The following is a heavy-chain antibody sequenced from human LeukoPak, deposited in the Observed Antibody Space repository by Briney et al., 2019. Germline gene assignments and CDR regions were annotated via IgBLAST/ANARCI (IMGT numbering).Heavy chain of an antibody. V-gene: IGHV3-23*01. D-gene: IGHD2-2*01. J-gene: IGHJ4*02. CDR2: ISGSGGST. Sequence: PGGSLRLSCAASGFTFSSYAMSWVRQAPGKGLEWVSAISGSGGSTYYADSVKGRFTISRDNSKNTLYLQMNSLRAEDTAVYYCANVESSRRTLTPFDYWGQGTLVTVSS. CDR3: ANVESSRRTLTPFDY. CDR1: GFTFSSYA.